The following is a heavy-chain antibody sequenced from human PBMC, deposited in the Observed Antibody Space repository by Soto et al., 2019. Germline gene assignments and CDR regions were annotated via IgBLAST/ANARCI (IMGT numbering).Heavy chain of an antibody. J-gene: IGHJ4*02. D-gene: IGHD3-10*01. Sequence: PSETLSLTCTVSGGSFSSTFYYWGWVRQPPGEGLEWIGNIYFSGNTYYNPSLKSRLTISLDASKTHFSLNLNSVAAADTAVYYCARSLVRGISFDSWGQGTLVTVSS. CDR3: ARSLVRGISFDS. CDR1: GGSFSSTFYY. V-gene: IGHV4-39*02. CDR2: IYFSGNT.